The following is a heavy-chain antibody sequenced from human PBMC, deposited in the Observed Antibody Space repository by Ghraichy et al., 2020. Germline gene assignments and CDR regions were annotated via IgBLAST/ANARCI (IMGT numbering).Heavy chain of an antibody. CDR3: ARGERSCGVDYYYGMDL. V-gene: IGHV1-69*13. CDR1: GGSVCTYT. J-gene: IGHJ6*02. CDR2: IIPIFGTT. Sequence: SVKVSCKTSGGSVCTYTIAWVRLAPGQGLEWMGDIIPIFGTTNYARKFQGRATITADQLTSTAYMDLRSLTLHDTAVYYCARGERSCGVDYYYGMDLWGQGTTVIVS. D-gene: IGHD2-15*01.